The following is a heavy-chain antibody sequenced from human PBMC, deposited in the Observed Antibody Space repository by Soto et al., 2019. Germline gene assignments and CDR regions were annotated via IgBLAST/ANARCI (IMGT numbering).Heavy chain of an antibody. CDR3: ARYSSSWYGGYY. CDR2: IYHSGST. Sequence: SEPQSLRSTVSGGSIISNNWWSWVRQHPGKGLEWIGEIYHSGSTNYNPSLKSRVTISVDKSKNQFSLKLSSVTAADTAVYYCARYSSSWYGGYYWGQGNLVT. D-gene: IGHD6-13*01. J-gene: IGHJ4*02. V-gene: IGHV4-4*02. CDR1: GGSIISNNW.